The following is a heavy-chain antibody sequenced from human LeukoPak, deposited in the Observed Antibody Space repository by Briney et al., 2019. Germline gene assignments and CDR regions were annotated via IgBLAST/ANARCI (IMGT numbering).Heavy chain of an antibody. Sequence: PGGSLRLSCAASGFTFSRYWMHWVRHAPGKGLVWVSLIHSDGRSTSYADSVRGRFTISRDNAKSTLYLQMISLRAEDTAAYYCARGDYSLDYWGQGTLVTVSS. CDR2: IHSDGRST. CDR3: ARGDYSLDY. J-gene: IGHJ4*02. V-gene: IGHV3-74*01. CDR1: GFTFSRYW. D-gene: IGHD4-11*01.